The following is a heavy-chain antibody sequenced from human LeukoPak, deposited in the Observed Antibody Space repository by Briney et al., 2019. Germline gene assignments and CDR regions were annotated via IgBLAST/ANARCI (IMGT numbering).Heavy chain of an antibody. D-gene: IGHD6-13*01. V-gene: IGHV1-18*03. Sequence: ASVKVSCKASGYSFSSYGINWVRQAPGQGLEWMGWINTHSGNTNYAQKFQGRVTMTTDTSTSTAYMELKSLRSDDMAVYYCARGVGIAAVGSFYYYMDVWGKGTTVTVSS. CDR3: ARGVGIAAVGSFYYYMDV. J-gene: IGHJ6*03. CDR2: INTHSGNT. CDR1: GYSFSSYG.